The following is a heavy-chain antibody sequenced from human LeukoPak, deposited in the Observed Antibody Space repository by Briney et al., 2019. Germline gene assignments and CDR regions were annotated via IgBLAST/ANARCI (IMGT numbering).Heavy chain of an antibody. CDR2: IIPIFGTA. CDR3: ARELGAAAGVDY. V-gene: IGHV1-69*05. J-gene: IGHJ4*02. CDR1: GGTFSSYA. Sequence: SVKVSCKASGGTFSSYAISWVRQAPGQGLEWMGGIIPIFGTANYAQKFQGRVTITTDESTSTAYMELSSLRSEDTAVYYCARELGAAAGVDYWGQGTLVTVSS. D-gene: IGHD6-13*01.